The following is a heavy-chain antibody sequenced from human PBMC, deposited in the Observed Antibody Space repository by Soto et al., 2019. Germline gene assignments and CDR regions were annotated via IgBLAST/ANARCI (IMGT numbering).Heavy chain of an antibody. V-gene: IGHV4-31*01. CDR2: ISYSGTT. Sequence: SETLSLTCAVSGGSISSGGYYWSWIRQHPGKVFEWIGYISYSGTTYYNPSLKSLVTISIDSSKNHFSLNLSSVTDADTAVYYCARDPNSIFYTWGQGILVTVSS. CDR1: GGSISSGGYY. D-gene: IGHD3-3*01. J-gene: IGHJ5*02. CDR3: ARDPNSIFYT.